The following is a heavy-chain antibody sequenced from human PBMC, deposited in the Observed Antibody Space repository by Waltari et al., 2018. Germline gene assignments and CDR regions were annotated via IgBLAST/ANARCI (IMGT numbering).Heavy chain of an antibody. D-gene: IGHD2-2*01. CDR2: ISYDGSNK. CDR1: GFTSSSYA. Sequence: QVQLVESGGGVVQPGRSLRLSCAASGFTSSSYAMHWVRQAPGKGLEWVAVISYDGSNKYYADSVKGRFTISRDNSKNTLYLQMNSLRAEDTAVYYCARDGDIVVVPAASYYYYYYMDVWGKGTTVTISS. J-gene: IGHJ6*03. V-gene: IGHV3-30-3*01. CDR3: ARDGDIVVVPAASYYYYYYMDV.